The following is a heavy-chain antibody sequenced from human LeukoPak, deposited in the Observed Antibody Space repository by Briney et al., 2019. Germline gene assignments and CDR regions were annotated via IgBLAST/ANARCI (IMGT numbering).Heavy chain of an antibody. V-gene: IGHV3-7*05. J-gene: IGHJ4*02. Sequence: GGSLRLSCAASGFTFIRYWRIWVRQAPGKGLEWVANIKEDGSKEYYVDSVKGRFTISRDNAKNSPYLQMNSLRPEDTAVYFCARGEAFCLYWGQGALVTVSS. CDR3: ARGEAFCLY. CDR2: IKEDGSKE. CDR1: GFTFIRYW. D-gene: IGHD5/OR15-5a*01.